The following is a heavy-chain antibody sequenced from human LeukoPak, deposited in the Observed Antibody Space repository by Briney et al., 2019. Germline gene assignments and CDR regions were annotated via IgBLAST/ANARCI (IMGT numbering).Heavy chain of an antibody. CDR2: INHSGST. CDR1: GGSFSGYY. J-gene: IGHJ6*02. Sequence: SETLSLTCAVYGGSFSGYYWSWIRQPPGKGLGWLGEINHSGSTNYNPSLKSRVTISVDTSKNQFSLKLSSVTAADTAVYYCARDSGYSYGLYYYYYGMDVWGQGTTVTVSS. CDR3: ARDSGYSYGLYYYYYGMDV. D-gene: IGHD5-18*01. V-gene: IGHV4-34*01.